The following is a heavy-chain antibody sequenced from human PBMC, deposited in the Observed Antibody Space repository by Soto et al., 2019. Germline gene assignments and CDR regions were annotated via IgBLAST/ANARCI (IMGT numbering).Heavy chain of an antibody. Sequence: QVQLQESGPGLVKPSQTLSLTCTVSGGSISSGGYYSSWIRQHPGKGLEWIGYIYYSGSTYYNPSLKSRVTISVDTSKNQFSLKLSSVTAADTAVYYCARVEERDYGSGSYYYFDYWGQGTLVTVSS. J-gene: IGHJ4*02. V-gene: IGHV4-31*03. D-gene: IGHD3-10*01. CDR2: IYYSGST. CDR1: GGSISSGGYY. CDR3: ARVEERDYGSGSYYYFDY.